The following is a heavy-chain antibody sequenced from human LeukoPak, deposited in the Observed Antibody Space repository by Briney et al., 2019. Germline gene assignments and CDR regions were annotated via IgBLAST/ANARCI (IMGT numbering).Heavy chain of an antibody. Sequence: PSETLSLTCTVSGGSISSGSYYWSWIRQPAGKGLEWIGRIYTSGSTSYNPSLKSRVTISVDTSKNQFSLKLSSVTAADTAVYYCARDCGGDCYGAVDPWGQGTLVTVSS. CDR1: GGSISSGSYY. CDR2: IYTSGST. D-gene: IGHD2-21*01. V-gene: IGHV4-61*02. CDR3: ARDCGGDCYGAVDP. J-gene: IGHJ5*02.